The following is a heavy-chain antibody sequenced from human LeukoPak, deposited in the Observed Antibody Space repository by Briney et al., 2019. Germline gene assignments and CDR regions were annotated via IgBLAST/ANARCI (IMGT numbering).Heavy chain of an antibody. J-gene: IGHJ4*02. CDR3: VKGISMIAKLPLDY. Sequence: GGSLRLSCAASGFTFSSYAMHWVRQAPGKGLDYVSGISSNGGRTDYADSVKGRFTISRDNSKNTLYLQMSSLRAEDTAVYYCVKGISMIAKLPLDYWGQGTLVTVSS. D-gene: IGHD3-22*01. CDR1: GFTFSSYA. V-gene: IGHV3-64D*09. CDR2: ISSNGGRT.